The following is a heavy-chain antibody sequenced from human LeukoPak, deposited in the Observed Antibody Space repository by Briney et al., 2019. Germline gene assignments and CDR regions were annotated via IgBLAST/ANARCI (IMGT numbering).Heavy chain of an antibody. Sequence: SETLSLTCTVSGGSISSYYWSWIRQPPGKGLEWIGYIYYSGSTNYNPSLKSRVTISVDTSKNQFSLKLSSVTAADTAVYYCARVRVRCSSTSCYRTTFDYWGQGTPVTVSS. CDR1: GGSISSYY. J-gene: IGHJ4*02. CDR2: IYYSGST. CDR3: ARVRVRCSSTSCYRTTFDY. D-gene: IGHD2-2*02. V-gene: IGHV4-59*01.